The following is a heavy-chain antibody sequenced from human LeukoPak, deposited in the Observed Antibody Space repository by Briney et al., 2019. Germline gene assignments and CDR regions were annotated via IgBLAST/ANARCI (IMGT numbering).Heavy chain of an antibody. J-gene: IGHJ4*02. CDR1: GFSFTTYW. CDR2: IYPGDSDT. V-gene: IGHV5-51*01. CDR3: ARHRDCTNGICYKIDY. Sequence: GESLKISCKASGFSFTTYWIAWVRQMPGKGLEWMGIIYPGDSDTRYSPSFQGQVTISADKSITTAYLQWSSLKASDTAMYYCARHRDCTNGICYKIDYWGQGTLVTVSS. D-gene: IGHD2-8*01.